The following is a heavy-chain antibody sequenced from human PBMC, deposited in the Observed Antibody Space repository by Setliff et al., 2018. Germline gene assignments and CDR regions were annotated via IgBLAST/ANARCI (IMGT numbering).Heavy chain of an antibody. CDR1: GGSFNVYF. J-gene: IGHJ5*02. CDR2: VHDNGET. D-gene: IGHD1-1*01. V-gene: IGHV4-34*01. CDR3: ARGSTGIYDP. Sequence: PSETLSLTCAVYGGSFNVYFWSWIRQPPGKGLEWIAYVHDNGETNQNPSLKSRVTISVDTSKNQFSLKMTSVTAADTAIYYCARGSTGIYDPWGQGILVTVSS.